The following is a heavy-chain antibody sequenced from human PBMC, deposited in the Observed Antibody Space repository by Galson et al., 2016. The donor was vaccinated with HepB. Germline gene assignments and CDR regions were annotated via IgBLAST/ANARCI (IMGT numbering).Heavy chain of an antibody. CDR3: ASLGNYNFWMGYPNYYYYHAMDV. CDR2: IYYSGHT. V-gene: IGHV4-59*08. J-gene: IGHJ6*02. Sequence: SETLSLTCTVSGGSISSTFWGWIRQPPGEGREWIGYIYYSGHTTYNPSLTNRVTMSADTSKNQFSMTLSSVTAADTAVYYCASLGNYNFWMGYPNYYYYHAMDVWGQGTTVTVS. CDR1: GGSISSTF. D-gene: IGHD3-3*01.